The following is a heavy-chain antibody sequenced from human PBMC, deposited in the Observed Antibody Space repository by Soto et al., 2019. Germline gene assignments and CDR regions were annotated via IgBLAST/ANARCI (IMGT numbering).Heavy chain of an antibody. D-gene: IGHD3-16*01. CDR1: GVSITTDGYS. J-gene: IGHJ4*02. Sequence: SETLSLTCAVSGVSITTDGYSWSWIRQPPGQGLEWIGYIYPSGTIFYNPSLNSRVTISADTSNNQFSLKLTSVTAADTAVYFCATYTAFATYYSDYWRRGTLVTVSS. V-gene: IGHV4-30-2*01. CDR2: IYPSGTI. CDR3: ATYTAFATYYSDY.